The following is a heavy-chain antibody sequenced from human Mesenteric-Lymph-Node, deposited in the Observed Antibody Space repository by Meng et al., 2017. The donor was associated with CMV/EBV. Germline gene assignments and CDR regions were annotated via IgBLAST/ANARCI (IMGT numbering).Heavy chain of an antibody. D-gene: IGHD2-2*01. CDR2: ISYDGSNK. CDR3: AREPALVPAAIVGVYYYYGMDV. J-gene: IGHJ6*02. Sequence: GGSLRLSCAASGFTFSSYAMHWVRQAPGKGLEWVAVISYDGSNKYYADSVKGRFTISRDNSKNTLYLQMNSLRAEDTAVYYCAREPALVPAAIVGVYYYYGMDVWGQGTTVTVSS. V-gene: IGHV3-30-3*01. CDR1: GFTFSSYA.